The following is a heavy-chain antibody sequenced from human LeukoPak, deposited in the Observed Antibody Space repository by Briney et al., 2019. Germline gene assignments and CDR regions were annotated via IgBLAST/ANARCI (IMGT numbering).Heavy chain of an antibody. D-gene: IGHD4-17*01. CDR2: IKQDGSEK. CDR3: ARDRTTVIPHDAFDI. Sequence: GGSLRLSCAAFGFTFSSYAMHWVRQAPGKGLEWVANIKQDGSEKYYVDSVKGRFTISRDNAKNSLYLQMNSLRAEDTAVYYCARDRTTVIPHDAFDIWGQGTMVTVSS. J-gene: IGHJ3*02. V-gene: IGHV3-7*03. CDR1: GFTFSSYA.